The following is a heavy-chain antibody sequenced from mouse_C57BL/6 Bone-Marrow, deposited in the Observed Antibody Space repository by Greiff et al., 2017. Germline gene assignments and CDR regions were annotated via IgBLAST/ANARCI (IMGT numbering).Heavy chain of an antibody. CDR2: ISSGGDYI. Sequence: EVKLVESGEGLVKPGGSLKLSCAASGFTFSSYAMSWVRQTPEKRLEWVAYISSGGDYIYYADTVKGRFTISRDNARNTLYLQMSSLKSEDTAMYYCTSGGSLIYYYGSPYYFDYWGKGTTLTVSS. CDR1: GFTFSSYA. CDR3: TSGGSLIYYYGSPYYFDY. J-gene: IGHJ2*01. D-gene: IGHD1-1*01. V-gene: IGHV5-9-1*02.